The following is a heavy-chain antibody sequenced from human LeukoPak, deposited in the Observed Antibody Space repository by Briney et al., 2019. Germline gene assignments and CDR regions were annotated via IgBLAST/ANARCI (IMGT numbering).Heavy chain of an antibody. CDR2: IWYDGSNK. D-gene: IGHD3-10*01. J-gene: IGHJ4*02. CDR1: GFTFSSYG. Sequence: PGGSLRLSCAASGFTFSSYGMHWVRQAPGKGLEWVAVIWYDGSNKYYADSVKGRFTIYRDNSKNTLYLQMISRRAEDTAVYYCARQTLDIASNYYGSGSYPYFVYCGQGTLVTVSS. V-gene: IGHV3-33*01. CDR3: ARQTLDIASNYYGSGSYPYFVY.